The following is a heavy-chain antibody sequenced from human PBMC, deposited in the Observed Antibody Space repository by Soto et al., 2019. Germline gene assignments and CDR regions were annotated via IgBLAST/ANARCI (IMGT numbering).Heavy chain of an antibody. CDR2: INAGNGNT. J-gene: IGHJ4*02. V-gene: IGHV1-3*05. CDR1: GYTFTTYT. D-gene: IGHD3-3*01. Sequence: QVQLVQSGAEEKKPGASVKVSCKASGYTFTTYTMHWVRQAPGQRLEWMGWINAGNGNTKYSQKFQGRVTITRDTSASTAYMELSSLRSKDTAVYYCARDMYYDFWSGLFDYWGQGTLVTVSS. CDR3: ARDMYYDFWSGLFDY.